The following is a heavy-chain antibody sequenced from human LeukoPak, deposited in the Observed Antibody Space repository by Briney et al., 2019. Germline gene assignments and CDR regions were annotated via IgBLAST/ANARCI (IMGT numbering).Heavy chain of an antibody. V-gene: IGHV3-48*04. CDR1: GFTFSSYG. J-gene: IGHJ4*02. CDR3: ARGRPHGNDY. Sequence: GGSRRLSWAASGFTFSSYGMNWVRQAPGKGLEWVSYISSSSSTIYYADSVKGRFSISRDNAKNTLYLQMNSLRVEDTAVYYCARGRPHGNDYWGQGTLVTVSS. CDR2: ISSSSSTI. D-gene: IGHD4-23*01.